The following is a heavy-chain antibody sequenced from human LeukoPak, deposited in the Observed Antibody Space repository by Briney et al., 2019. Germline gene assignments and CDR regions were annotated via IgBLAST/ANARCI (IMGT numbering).Heavy chain of an antibody. CDR1: GFSFSDSV. V-gene: IGHV3-30*04. Sequence: GKSLRLSCVASGFSFSDSVIHWVRQAPGKGLEWVAVISHDVKTTYYADSAKGRFTISRDNSRNTVFLQMNRLRPEDTAVYYCVKEAYYGWGSSPSFYFDYWGQGARVTVSS. D-gene: IGHD3-10*01. J-gene: IGHJ4*02. CDR2: ISHDVKTT. CDR3: VKEAYYGWGSSPSFYFDY.